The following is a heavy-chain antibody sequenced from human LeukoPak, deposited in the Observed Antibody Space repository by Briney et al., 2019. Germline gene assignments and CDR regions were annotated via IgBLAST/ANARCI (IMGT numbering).Heavy chain of an antibody. J-gene: IGHJ4*02. V-gene: IGHV1-18*01. D-gene: IGHD1-26*01. CDR2: ISGSNGNT. Sequence: ASVTVSCKASGYTFTSYGISWVRQAPGQGLEWMGWISGSNGNTNYAQKFQGRVSMTADTSTSTAYMELRSLRSDDTAVYYCARSGRGTYYYFDLWGQGTLVTVSS. CDR1: GYTFTSYG. CDR3: ARSGRGTYYYFDL.